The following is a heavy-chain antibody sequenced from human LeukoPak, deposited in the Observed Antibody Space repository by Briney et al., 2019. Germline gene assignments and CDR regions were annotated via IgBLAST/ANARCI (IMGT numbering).Heavy chain of an antibody. Sequence: GGSLRLSCAASGFTFSSYDMHWVRQATGKGLEWVSAIGTAGDTYHPGSVKGRFTISRENAKNSLYLQMNSLRPEDTALYYCTKDLTPGGADVWGQGTTVTVSS. V-gene: IGHV3-13*01. J-gene: IGHJ6*02. CDR1: GFTFSSYD. CDR2: IGTAGDT. D-gene: IGHD1-14*01. CDR3: TKDLTPGGADV.